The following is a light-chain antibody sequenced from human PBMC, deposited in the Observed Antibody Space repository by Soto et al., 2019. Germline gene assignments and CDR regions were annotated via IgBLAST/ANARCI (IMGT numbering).Light chain of an antibody. Sequence: QSALAQPASVSGSPGQSITIPCTGTSSDVGGYNYVSWYQQHPSKAPKLMIYEVSSRPSGVTNRFSGSKSVNTASLTISGLQAEDESDYFCSSYTSSIYVFGTGTKVTVL. CDR2: EVS. CDR3: SSYTSSIYV. V-gene: IGLV2-14*01. J-gene: IGLJ1*01. CDR1: SSDVGGYNY.